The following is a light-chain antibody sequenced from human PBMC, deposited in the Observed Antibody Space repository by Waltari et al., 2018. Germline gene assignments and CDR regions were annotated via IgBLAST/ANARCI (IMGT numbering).Light chain of an antibody. CDR1: SGYNNYK. CDR3: GTDHDTGSNFVLV. CDR2: VGTGGIVG. Sequence: QPVLTQPPSASASLGASVTLTCTLSSGYNNYKVDWYQQRPGKGPRFVMRVGTGGIVGSKGDGIPYRVSVLGSGLNRDLTIKNIQEEDESDYYCGTDHDTGSNFVLVFGGGTKLTVL. J-gene: IGLJ3*02. V-gene: IGLV9-49*01.